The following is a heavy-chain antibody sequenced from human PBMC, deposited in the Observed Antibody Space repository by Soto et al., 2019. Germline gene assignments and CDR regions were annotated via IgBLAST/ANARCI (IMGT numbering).Heavy chain of an antibody. CDR3: ARPAGRLANWFDP. V-gene: IGHV1-46*01. Sequence: QVQLVQSGVEVKKPGASVKVSCKASGYTFTDYRMIWVRQAPGQGLAWMGIINPSGGSTNYAPNFQGRVTLTRDSFTSTVYMELSNLRSEDTAVYYCARPAGRLANWFDPWGQGTLVTVSS. D-gene: IGHD6-6*01. CDR2: INPSGGST. CDR1: GYTFTDYR. J-gene: IGHJ5*02.